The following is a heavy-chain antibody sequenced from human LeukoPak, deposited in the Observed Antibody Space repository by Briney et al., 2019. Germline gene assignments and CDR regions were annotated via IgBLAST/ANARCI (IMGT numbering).Heavy chain of an antibody. J-gene: IGHJ3*02. V-gene: IGHV3-21*01. Sequence: TGVSLTRSCLASGFTFSSYSRNWVRQAPGKGLEWVSSISSSSSYIYYADSVKGRFTISRDNGKNSLYLQMNSLRAEDTAVYYCARKILGYGVTADAFDIWGQGTMVTVSS. CDR3: ARKILGYGVTADAFDI. CDR1: GFTFSSYS. D-gene: IGHD4-17*01. CDR2: ISSSSSYI.